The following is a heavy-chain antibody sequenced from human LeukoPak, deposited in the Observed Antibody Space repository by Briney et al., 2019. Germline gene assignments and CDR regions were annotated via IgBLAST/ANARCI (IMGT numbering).Heavy chain of an antibody. V-gene: IGHV3-48*01. CDR3: ARGDYDSSGLNWFDP. D-gene: IGHD3-22*01. CDR2: ISIRSSSI. CDR1: GFTFSSYS. J-gene: IGHJ5*02. Sequence: GGSLRLSCAASGFTFSSYSMNWVRQAPGKGLEWVSYISIRSSSIYYVDSVKGRFTISRDNSKNTLYLQMNSLRAEDTAVYYCARGDYDSSGLNWFDPWGQGTLVTVSS.